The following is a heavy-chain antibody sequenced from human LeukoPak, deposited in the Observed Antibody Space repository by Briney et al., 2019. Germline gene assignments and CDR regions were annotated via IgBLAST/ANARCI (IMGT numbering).Heavy chain of an antibody. V-gene: IGHV4-59*12. CDR2: IYYSGST. CDR1: GFTFSSYW. Sequence: PGGSLRLSCAAPGFTFSSYWMSWIRQPPGKGLEWIGYIYYSGSTSYNPSLKSRVTMSVDTSKNQFSLKLSSVTAADTAVYYCARVNYYYYYMDVWGKGTTVTISS. J-gene: IGHJ6*03. CDR3: ARVNYYYYYMDV.